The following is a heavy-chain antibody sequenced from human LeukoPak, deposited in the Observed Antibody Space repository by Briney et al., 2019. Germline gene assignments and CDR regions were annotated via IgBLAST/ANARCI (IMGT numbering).Heavy chain of an antibody. CDR3: ARESASGYYGGFDS. CDR2: IYYSGST. D-gene: IGHD5-12*01. Sequence: SSETLSLTCSVSGGSISNHYWSWIRQPPGKGLEWIGYIYYSGSTNYNPSLKSRVTISGDTSKNQFPLKLSSVTAADTAVYYCARESASGYYGGFDSWGQGTLVTVSS. CDR1: GGSISNHY. V-gene: IGHV4-59*11. J-gene: IGHJ4*02.